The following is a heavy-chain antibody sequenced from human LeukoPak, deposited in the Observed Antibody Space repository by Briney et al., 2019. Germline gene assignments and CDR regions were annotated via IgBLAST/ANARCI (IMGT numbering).Heavy chain of an antibody. CDR3: ARDPPDYIAFDI. D-gene: IGHD3-16*01. CDR2: INPSGGST. Sequence: ASVKLSCKASGHTFTSYYMHWMRQAPGQGLEWMGIINPSGGSTSYAQKFQGRVPMTRDTSTSTVYMELSRLRSEDTAVYYCARDPPDYIAFDIWGQGTMVTVSS. V-gene: IGHV1-46*01. CDR1: GHTFTSYY. J-gene: IGHJ3*02.